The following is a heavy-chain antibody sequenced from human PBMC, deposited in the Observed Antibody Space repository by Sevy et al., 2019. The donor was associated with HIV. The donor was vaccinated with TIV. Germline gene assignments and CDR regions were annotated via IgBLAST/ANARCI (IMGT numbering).Heavy chain of an antibody. Sequence: GGSLRLSCAASGFTFSSYAMSWVRQAPGKGLEWVSAISGSGGGTYYADSVKGRFTISRDNSKNTLYLQMNSLRAEDTAVYYCAKVIDPPGSGSFDYWGQGTLVTVSS. V-gene: IGHV3-23*01. CDR1: GFTFSSYA. CDR2: ISGSGGGT. CDR3: AKVIDPPGSGSFDY. J-gene: IGHJ4*02. D-gene: IGHD3-10*01.